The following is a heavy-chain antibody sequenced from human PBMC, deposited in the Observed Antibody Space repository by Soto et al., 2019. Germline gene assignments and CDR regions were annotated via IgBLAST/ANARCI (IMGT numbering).Heavy chain of an antibody. V-gene: IGHV3-21*01. D-gene: IGHD1-1*01. J-gene: IGHJ3*02. CDR1: GFTLSSYS. Sequence: GGSLRLSCAASGFTLSSYSMNWVRQAPGKGLEWVSSISSSSSYIYYADSVKGRFTISRDNAKNSLYLQMNSLRAADTALYYCARVERGTATTVVDAFDIWGPGTMVTVSS. CDR3: ARVERGTATTVVDAFDI. CDR2: ISSSSSYI.